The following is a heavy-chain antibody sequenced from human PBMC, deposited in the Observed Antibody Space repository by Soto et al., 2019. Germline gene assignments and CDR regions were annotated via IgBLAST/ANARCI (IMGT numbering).Heavy chain of an antibody. V-gene: IGHV1-69*01. Sequence: QVHLVQSGAEVKQPGSSVRVSCKASGGTLTTFPISWVRQAPGQGLEWMGGIIPILRTPNYAQKFQGRLTINVDESATTGYMELSSLRFEDTAMYFCARDRSSEIYRLSWSDAFDMWGQGTMVTVSS. CDR1: GGTLTTFP. J-gene: IGHJ3*02. CDR2: IIPILRTP. CDR3: ARDRSSEIYRLSWSDAFDM. D-gene: IGHD3-22*01.